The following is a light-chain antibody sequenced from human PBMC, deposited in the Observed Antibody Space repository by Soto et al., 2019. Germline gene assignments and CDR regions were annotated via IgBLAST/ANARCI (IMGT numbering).Light chain of an antibody. CDR1: NSDVGGYNY. CDR2: DVS. Sequence: QSALTQSASVSGSPGQSITISCTGTNSDVGGYNYVSWYQQHPGKAPKLMIYDVSNRPSGVSNRFSGSKSGNTASLTISGLQAEDEADYYCSSYTKTDSWVFGGGTKLTVL. V-gene: IGLV2-14*01. CDR3: SSYTKTDSWV. J-gene: IGLJ3*02.